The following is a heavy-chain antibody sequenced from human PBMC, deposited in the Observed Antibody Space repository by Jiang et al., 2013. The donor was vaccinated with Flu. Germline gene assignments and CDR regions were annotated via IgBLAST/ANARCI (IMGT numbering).Heavy chain of an antibody. CDR2: IYYSGST. CDR3: ARHQGSYAFDI. J-gene: IGHJ3*02. D-gene: IGHD2-15*01. Sequence: LLKPSETLSLTCTVSGGSISSYYWSWIRQPPGKGLEWIGYIYYSGSTNYNHSLKSRVTISVDTSKNQFFLKLSSVTAADTAVYYCARHQGSYAFDIWGQGTMVTVSS. V-gene: IGHV4-59*08. CDR1: GGSISSYY.